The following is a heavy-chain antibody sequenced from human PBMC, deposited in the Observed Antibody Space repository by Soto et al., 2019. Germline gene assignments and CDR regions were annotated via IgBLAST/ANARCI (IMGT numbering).Heavy chain of an antibody. J-gene: IGHJ5*02. V-gene: IGHV3-20*01. CDR2: INWNGGST. D-gene: IGHD3-9*01. CDR3: ARDRASTYYDILTGYGNWFDP. Sequence: GGSLRLSCAASGFTFDDYGMSWVRQAPGKGLEWVSGINWNGGSTGYADSVKGRFTISRDNAKNSLYLQMNSLRAEDTALYHCARDRASTYYDILTGYGNWFDPWGQGTLVTVSS. CDR1: GFTFDDYG.